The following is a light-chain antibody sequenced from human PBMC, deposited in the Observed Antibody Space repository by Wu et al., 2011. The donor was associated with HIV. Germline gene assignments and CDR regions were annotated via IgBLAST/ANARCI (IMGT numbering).Light chain of an antibody. J-gene: IGKJ5*01. CDR3: QQRSNWPLT. CDR2: DAS. CDR1: QDIWQL. Sequence: ERATLSCRASQDIWQLLSLVSTETCPSLPRLLIYDASNRASGIPARFSGSGSGTDFTLTISSLEPEDFAVYYCQQRSNWPLTFGQGTRLEIK. V-gene: IGKV3-11*01.